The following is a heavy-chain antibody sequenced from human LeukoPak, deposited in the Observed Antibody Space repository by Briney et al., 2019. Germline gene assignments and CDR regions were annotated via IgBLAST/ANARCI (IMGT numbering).Heavy chain of an antibody. D-gene: IGHD3-22*01. CDR2: ISYDGSNK. J-gene: IGHJ4*02. CDR3: AASSPSITMIVVVHLDY. CDR1: GFTFSSYG. Sequence: GRSLRLSCAASGFTFSSYGMHWVRQAPGKGLEWVAVISYDGSNKYYADSVKGRFTISRDNSKNTLYLQMNSLRAEDTAVYYCAASSPSITMIVVVHLDYWGQGTLVTVSS. V-gene: IGHV3-30*03.